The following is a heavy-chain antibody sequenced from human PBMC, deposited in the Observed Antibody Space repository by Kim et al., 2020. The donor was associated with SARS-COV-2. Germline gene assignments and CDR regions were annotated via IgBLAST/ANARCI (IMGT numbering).Heavy chain of an antibody. CDR3: AGGFYDFWSGYGMDV. J-gene: IGHJ6*02. Sequence: PSLKSRVTISVDTSKNQFSLKLSSVTAADTAVYYCAGGFYDFWSGYGMDVWGQGTTVTVSS. V-gene: IGHV4-39*01. D-gene: IGHD3-3*01.